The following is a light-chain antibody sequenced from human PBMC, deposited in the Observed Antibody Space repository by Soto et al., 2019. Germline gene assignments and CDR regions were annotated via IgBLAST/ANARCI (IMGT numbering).Light chain of an antibody. CDR2: DAT. CDR3: QQYESHSET. J-gene: IGKJ1*01. CDR1: QSIGSW. Sequence: DIQMTQSPSTLSASVGDRVTITCWASQSIGSWLAWHQQKPGKAPKLLIFDATYLESGVPSRFSGSGSGTEITLTISSLQPDDSATYYCQQYESHSETFGQGTKVDIK. V-gene: IGKV1-5*01.